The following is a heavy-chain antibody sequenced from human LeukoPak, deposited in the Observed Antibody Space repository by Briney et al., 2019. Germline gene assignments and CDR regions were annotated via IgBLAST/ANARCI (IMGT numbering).Heavy chain of an antibody. D-gene: IGHD4-11*01. CDR3: ARGDEMSTDWFDP. J-gene: IGHJ5*02. CDR2: IIPIFGTA. Sequence: SVKVSCKASGGTFSSYAISWVRQAPGQGLEWMGGIIPIFGTANYAQKFQGRVTITTDESTSTAYMELSSLRSEDTAVYYCARGDEMSTDWFDPWGQGTLVTVSS. V-gene: IGHV1-69*05. CDR1: GGTFSSYA.